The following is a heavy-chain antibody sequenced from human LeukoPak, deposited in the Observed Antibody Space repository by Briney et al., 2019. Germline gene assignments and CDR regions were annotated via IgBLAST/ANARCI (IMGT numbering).Heavy chain of an antibody. CDR1: GYSLTGYY. Sequence: ASVKVSCKASGYSLTGYYIHWVRQAPGQGLEWMGWINPNSGGTKYAQKFQGRVTMTRDRSIRTAYMELNSMRSGDTAVYYCARGRGTSGSNRDFYYYYYMDVWGKGTTVTVSS. CDR2: INPNSGGT. CDR3: ARGRGTSGSNRDFYYYYYMDV. D-gene: IGHD2-15*01. V-gene: IGHV1-2*02. J-gene: IGHJ6*03.